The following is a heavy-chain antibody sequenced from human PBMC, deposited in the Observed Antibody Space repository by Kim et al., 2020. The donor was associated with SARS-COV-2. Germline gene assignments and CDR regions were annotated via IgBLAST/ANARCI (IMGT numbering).Heavy chain of an antibody. Sequence: TSYAQKFQGRVTMTRDTSTSTVYMELSSLRSEDTAVYYCARLYGNNWFDPWGQGTLVTVSS. CDR3: ARLYGNNWFDP. CDR2: T. D-gene: IGHD4-17*01. V-gene: IGHV1-46*01. J-gene: IGHJ5*02.